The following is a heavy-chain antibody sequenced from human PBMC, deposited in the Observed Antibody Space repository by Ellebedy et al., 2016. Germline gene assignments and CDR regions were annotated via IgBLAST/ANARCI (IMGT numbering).Heavy chain of an antibody. J-gene: IGHJ5*02. CDR3: ARHPSSGNYDWFDP. CDR2: IYYSGST. Sequence: SETLSLTXTVSGDFISSSSYYWGWIRQPPGQRLEWIGSIYYSGSTYYNPSLKSRVTISVDTSKNQFSLKLTSVTAADTAVYYCARHPSSGNYDWFDPWGQGTLVTVSS. CDR1: GDFISSSSYY. V-gene: IGHV4-39*01. D-gene: IGHD3-22*01.